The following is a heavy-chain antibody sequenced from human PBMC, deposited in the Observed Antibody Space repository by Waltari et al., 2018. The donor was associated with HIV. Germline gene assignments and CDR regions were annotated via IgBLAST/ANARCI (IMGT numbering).Heavy chain of an antibody. J-gene: IGHJ1*01. CDR1: GFTVSSND. D-gene: IGHD1-26*01. CDR3: AREVGFQH. CDR2: LYSGGST. V-gene: IGHV3-66*02. Sequence: EVQLVESGGGLVQQGGSLRHSCVASGFTVSSNDMSWVRQAPGKGLEWVSVLYSGGSTYYADSVKGRFTISRDDSKNTLYLQMNSLRPEDTAVYYCAREVGFQHWGQGTLVTVSS.